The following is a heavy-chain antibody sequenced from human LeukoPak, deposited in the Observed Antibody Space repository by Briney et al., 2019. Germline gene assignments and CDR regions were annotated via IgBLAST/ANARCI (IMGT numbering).Heavy chain of an antibody. J-gene: IGHJ3*02. D-gene: IGHD6-19*01. CDR3: VRDLGSSGWYDAFDT. Sequence: GGSLRLSCAASGFTFSTYWMHWVRQAPGKGLKWVSRIKSDGSRTMYADSVKGRFTISRDNAKNTLYLQMNTLRVEDTAMYFCVRDLGSSGWYDAFDTWGQGTMVTVSS. CDR1: GFTFSTYW. V-gene: IGHV3-74*03. CDR2: IKSDGSRT.